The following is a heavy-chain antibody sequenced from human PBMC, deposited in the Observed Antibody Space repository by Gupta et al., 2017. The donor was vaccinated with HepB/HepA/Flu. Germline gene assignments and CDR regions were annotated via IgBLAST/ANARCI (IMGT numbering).Heavy chain of an antibody. CDR1: GFTFSSYD. CDR2: IGTAGDT. CDR3: ARAKSSNSGSYGIGDAFDI. D-gene: IGHD1-26*01. V-gene: IGHV3-13*01. J-gene: IGHJ3*02. Sequence: EVQLVESGGGLVQPGGSLRLSCAASGFTFSSYDMHWVRQATGKGLEWVSAIGTAGDTYYPGSVKGRFTISRENAKNSLYLQMNSLRAGDTAVYYCARAKSSNSGSYGIGDAFDIWGQGTMVTVSS.